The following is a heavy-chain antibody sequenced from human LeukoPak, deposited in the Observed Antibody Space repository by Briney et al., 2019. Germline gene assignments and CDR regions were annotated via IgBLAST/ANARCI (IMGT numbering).Heavy chain of an antibody. V-gene: IGHV3-48*03. D-gene: IGHD3-10*01. CDR1: GFTLSSYE. CDR3: ARRTASGRESKYFDY. Sequence: PGGSLRLSCAASGFTLSSYEMNWVRQAPGKGLEWVSYISSSGSTIYYADSVKGRFTISRDNAKNSLYLQMNSLRAEDTAVYYCARRTASGRESKYFDYWGQGTLVTVSS. J-gene: IGHJ4*02. CDR2: ISSSGSTI.